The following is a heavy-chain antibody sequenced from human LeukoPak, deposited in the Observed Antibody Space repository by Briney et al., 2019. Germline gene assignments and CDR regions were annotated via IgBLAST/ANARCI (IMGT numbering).Heavy chain of an antibody. V-gene: IGHV4-59*01. D-gene: IGHD3-22*01. Sequence: SEPLSLTCTVSGGSISSYYWSWIRQPPGKGLEWIGYIYYSGSTNYNPSLKSRVTISVDTSKNQFSLKLSSVTAADTAVYYCARDRNYYDSSGPLDYWGQGTLVTVSS. CDR2: IYYSGST. J-gene: IGHJ4*02. CDR3: ARDRNYYDSSGPLDY. CDR1: GGSISSYY.